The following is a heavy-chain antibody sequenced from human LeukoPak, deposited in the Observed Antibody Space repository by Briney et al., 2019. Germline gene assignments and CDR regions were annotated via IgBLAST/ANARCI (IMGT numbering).Heavy chain of an antibody. CDR2: IYYSGST. J-gene: IGHJ4*02. CDR1: GGSISSSSYY. D-gene: IGHD6-13*01. CDR3: ARDPAWRSSSWGIYFDY. Sequence: SETLSLTCTVSGGSISSSSYYWGWIRQPPGKGLEWIGSIYYSGSTYYNPSLKSRVTISVDTSKNQFSLKQSSVTAADTAVYYCARDPAWRSSSWGIYFDYWGQGTLVTVSS. V-gene: IGHV4-39*07.